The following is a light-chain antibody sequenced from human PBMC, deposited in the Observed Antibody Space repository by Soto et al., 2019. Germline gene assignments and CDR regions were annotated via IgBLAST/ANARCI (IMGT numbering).Light chain of an antibody. CDR1: QSVSNNY. CDR3: QQYGSSGT. V-gene: IGKV3-20*01. CDR2: GAS. Sequence: EIVLTQSAATLSWSAGERATLSCRASQSVSNNYLAWYQQQPGQAPRPLIYGASNRATGIPDRFSGSASGTDSTLTISRLEPEDFAVYYCQQYGSSGTFGQGTKVDIK. J-gene: IGKJ1*01.